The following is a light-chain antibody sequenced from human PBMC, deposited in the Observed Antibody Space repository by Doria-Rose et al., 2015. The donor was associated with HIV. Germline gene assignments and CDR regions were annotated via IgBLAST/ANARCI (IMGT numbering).Light chain of an antibody. CDR3: QQSYSTPLT. J-gene: IGKJ4*01. V-gene: IGKV1-39*01. CDR1: QSISSY. CDR2: AAS. Sequence: MTQSPSTLSASVGDRVTITCRASQSISSYLNWYQQKPGKAPNLLIYAASSLQSGVPSRFSGSGSGTDFTLTISSLQPEDFVTYYCQQSYSTPLTFGGGTKVEIK.